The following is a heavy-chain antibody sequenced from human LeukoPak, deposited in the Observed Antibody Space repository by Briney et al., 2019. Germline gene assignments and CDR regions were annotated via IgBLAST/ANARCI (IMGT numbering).Heavy chain of an antibody. CDR3: GTPLDYYDSSGYHQGGD. V-gene: IGHV3-7*03. D-gene: IGHD3-22*01. J-gene: IGHJ4*02. CDR1: GFTFSTYW. Sequence: GGSLRLSCAASGFTFSTYWMTWVRQAPGKGLEWVANIKEDGSKKNYVDSVKGRFTISRDNAKNSLYLQMNNLRAEDTAVYYCGTPLDYYDSSGYHQGGDWGQGTLVTVPS. CDR2: IKEDGSKK.